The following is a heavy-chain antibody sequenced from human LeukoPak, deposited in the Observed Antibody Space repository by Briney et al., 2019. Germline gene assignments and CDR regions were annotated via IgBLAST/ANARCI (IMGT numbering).Heavy chain of an antibody. Sequence: GGSLRLSCAASGFTFSDSYMGWIRQAPGKGLEYISHISSSGSTTYYADSMKGRFTISRDNAKNSLYVQMNSLRAEDTAVYYCARAKGSYSFDYWGQGTLVTVSS. J-gene: IGHJ4*02. V-gene: IGHV3-11*01. D-gene: IGHD3-10*01. CDR1: GFTFSDSY. CDR2: ISSSGSTT. CDR3: ARAKGSYSFDY.